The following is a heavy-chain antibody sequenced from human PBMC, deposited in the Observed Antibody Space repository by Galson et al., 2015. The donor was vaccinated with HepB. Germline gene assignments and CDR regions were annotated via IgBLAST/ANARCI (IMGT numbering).Heavy chain of an antibody. J-gene: IGHJ4*02. Sequence: SVKVSCKASGYTFTNSGINWLRQAPGQGLEWMGWISTYNGNTNYAQKFQGRVTMTTDTSTRTAHMELRSLTSDDTAVYYCARDYYASGDYWGQGTLVIVSS. CDR1: GYTFTNSG. V-gene: IGHV1-18*01. CDR3: ARDYYASGDY. CDR2: ISTYNGNT. D-gene: IGHD3-10*01.